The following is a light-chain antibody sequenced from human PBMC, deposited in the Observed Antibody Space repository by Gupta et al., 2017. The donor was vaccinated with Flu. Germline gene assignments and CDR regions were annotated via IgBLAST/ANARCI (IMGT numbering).Light chain of an antibody. Sequence: MMTQSPATLSVSPGERLSLSCRASRDIDTRLAWYQQKPGQSPRLLIYEASTRATGVAARFSGSGSGTEFTLIVSTVQSEDSAVYFCQQYYMWPPRTFGGGTKVEI. V-gene: IGKV3-15*01. CDR3: QQYYMWPPRT. CDR1: RDIDTR. J-gene: IGKJ4*01. CDR2: EAS.